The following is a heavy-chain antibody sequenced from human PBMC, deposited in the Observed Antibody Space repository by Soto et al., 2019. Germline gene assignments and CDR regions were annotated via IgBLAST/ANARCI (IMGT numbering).Heavy chain of an antibody. V-gene: IGHV1-69*08. CDR1: GGTFSSYT. CDR2: IIPILGIA. CDR3: AREACSGGSCYRHTNYYYGMDV. J-gene: IGHJ6*02. Sequence: QVQLVQSGAEVKKPGSSVKVSCKASGGTFSSYTISWVRQAPGQGLEWMGRIIPILGIANYAQKFQGRVTITADKCTSTAYMELSRLRSEDTAVYYCAREACSGGSCYRHTNYYYGMDVWGQGTTVTVSS. D-gene: IGHD2-15*01.